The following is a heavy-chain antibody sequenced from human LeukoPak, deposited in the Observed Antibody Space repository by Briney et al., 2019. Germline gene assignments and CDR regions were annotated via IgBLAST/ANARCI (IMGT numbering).Heavy chain of an antibody. CDR2: MNPNSGNT. V-gene: IGHV1-8*01. Sequence: ASVKGSCKASGYTFTSYDINWVRQATGQGLEWMGWMNPNSGNTDYAQKFQGRVTMTRNTSISTAYMELSTLRSEDTAVYYCARVYGDYFSDYWGQGTLVTVSS. J-gene: IGHJ4*02. CDR3: ARVYGDYFSDY. D-gene: IGHD4-17*01. CDR1: GYTFTSYD.